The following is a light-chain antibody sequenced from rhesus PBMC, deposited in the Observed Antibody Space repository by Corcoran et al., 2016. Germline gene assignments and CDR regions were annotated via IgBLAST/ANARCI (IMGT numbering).Light chain of an antibody. CDR3: QQYNDLLT. CDR2: SAY. J-gene: IGKJ4*01. CDR1: QSVGSY. V-gene: IGKV3-40*01. Sequence: EIVMTQSPATLSLSPGETATLSCRASQSVGSYLAWYQQKPGQAPKLLVHSAYFRATGIPDRFSVSGSRTDFTLTISSLEPEDVGVYHCQQYNDLLTFGGGTKVEIK.